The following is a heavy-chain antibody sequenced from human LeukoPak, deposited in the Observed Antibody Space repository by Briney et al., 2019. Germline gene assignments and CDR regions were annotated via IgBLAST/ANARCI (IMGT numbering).Heavy chain of an antibody. CDR3: AKADEYYYDSSGYY. V-gene: IGHV3-23*01. CDR2: ISGSGGST. CDR1: GFTFSSYA. Sequence: PGGSLRLSCAASGFTFSSYAMSWVRQAPGKGLEWVSAISGSGGSTYYADSVKGRFTISRDNSKNTLYLQMNSLRAEDTAVYYCAKADEYYYDSSGYYWGQGTLVTVSS. J-gene: IGHJ4*02. D-gene: IGHD3-22*01.